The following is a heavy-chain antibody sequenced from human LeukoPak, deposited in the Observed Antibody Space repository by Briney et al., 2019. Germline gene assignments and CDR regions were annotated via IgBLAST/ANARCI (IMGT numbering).Heavy chain of an antibody. CDR1: GFTFSSYG. D-gene: IGHD1-26*01. J-gene: IGHJ4*02. Sequence: GGSLRLSCAVSGFTFSSYGMSWVRQAPGKGLEWVSSISGSSSYIYYADSVRGRFSISRDNAKNSLYLQMNSLRAEDAAVYYCARDLLGWELHYFDYWGQGTLVTVSS. CDR2: ISGSSSYI. CDR3: ARDLLGWELHYFDY. V-gene: IGHV3-21*01.